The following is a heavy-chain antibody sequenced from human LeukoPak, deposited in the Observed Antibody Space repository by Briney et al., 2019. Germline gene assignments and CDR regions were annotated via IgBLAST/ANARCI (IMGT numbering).Heavy chain of an antibody. V-gene: IGHV3-21*01. CDR2: ISGGSSDI. Sequence: GGSLRLSCAASGFTFSNYAMNWVRQAPGKGLEWVSSISGGSSDIYYADSVRGRFTISRDNAKNSLYLQMNSLRAEDTAVYYCARRGCYDRSGYDYWGQGTLVTVSS. CDR1: GFTFSNYA. D-gene: IGHD3-22*01. CDR3: ARRGCYDRSGYDY. J-gene: IGHJ4*02.